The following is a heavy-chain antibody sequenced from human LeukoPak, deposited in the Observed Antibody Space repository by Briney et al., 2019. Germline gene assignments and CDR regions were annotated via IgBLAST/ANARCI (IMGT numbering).Heavy chain of an antibody. CDR2: INQDGSQK. V-gene: IGHV3-7*01. CDR3: ASLDY. CDR1: GFTFNSNW. J-gene: IGHJ4*02. Sequence: PGGALRLSCAASGFTFNSNWMNWVRQAPGKGLEWVANINQDGSQKYYVDSVKGRFTISRDNAKNSLYLQMNSLRAEDTALYYCASLDYWGQGTLVTVSS.